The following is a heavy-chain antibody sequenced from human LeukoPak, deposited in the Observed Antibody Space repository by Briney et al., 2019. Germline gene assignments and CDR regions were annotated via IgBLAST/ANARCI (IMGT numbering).Heavy chain of an antibody. J-gene: IGHJ6*03. V-gene: IGHV4-39*07. CDR2: IYYSGST. CDR1: GGSISSGGYY. Sequence: PSETLSLTCTVSGGSISSGGYYWSWIRQPPGKGLEWIGSIYYSGSTYYNPSLKSRVTISVDTSKNQFSLKLSSVTAADTAVYYCARAIDYYYYMDVWGKGTTVTVSS. CDR3: ARAIDYYYYMDV.